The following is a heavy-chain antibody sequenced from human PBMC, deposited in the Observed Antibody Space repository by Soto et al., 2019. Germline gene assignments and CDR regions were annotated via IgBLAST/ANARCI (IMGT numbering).Heavy chain of an antibody. D-gene: IGHD6-19*01. V-gene: IGHV3-23*01. J-gene: IGHJ2*01. CDR3: AKDNFVLGRGRAYSSGPNS. CDR1: GFTFSSYA. Sequence: GWSLRLSCAASGFTFSSYAMSWVRQAPGKGLEWVSAISGSGGSTYYADSVKGRFTISRDNSKNTLYLQMNSLRAEDTAVYYCAKDNFVLGRGRAYSSGPNSWGRGTLVTVSS. CDR2: ISGSGGST.